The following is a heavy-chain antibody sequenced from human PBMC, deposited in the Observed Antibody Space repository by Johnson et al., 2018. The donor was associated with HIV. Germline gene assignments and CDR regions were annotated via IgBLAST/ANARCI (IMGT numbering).Heavy chain of an antibody. V-gene: IGHV3-30*02. D-gene: IGHD1-26*01. CDR1: GFTFSSYG. CDR2: IRYDGRNK. CDR3: AKDSRRWGAFSDAFDI. J-gene: IGHJ3*02. Sequence: QVQLVESGGGVVQPGGSLRLSCAASGFTFSSYGMHWVRQAPGKGLEWVAFIRYDGRNKYYADSVKGRFTNSRDNSKNTLYLQMNSLRAEDTAVYYCAKDSRRWGAFSDAFDIWGQGTMVTVSS.